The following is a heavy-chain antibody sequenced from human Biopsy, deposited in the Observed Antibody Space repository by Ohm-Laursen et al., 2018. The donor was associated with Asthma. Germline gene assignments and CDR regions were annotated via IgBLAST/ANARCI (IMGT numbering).Heavy chain of an antibody. Sequence: SLRLSCAASGFVFSHCGMHWVRQGPGKGLEWVAVGGSYYDGGLKYYADSVNGRFTVSRDDSKNTLYLQMNSLRPDDTAVYYCARDVMEWYLPAFDFWGQGTLVTVSS. D-gene: IGHD3-3*01. CDR3: ARDVMEWYLPAFDF. J-gene: IGHJ4*02. CDR2: GGSYYDGGLK. CDR1: GFVFSHCG. V-gene: IGHV3-30*03.